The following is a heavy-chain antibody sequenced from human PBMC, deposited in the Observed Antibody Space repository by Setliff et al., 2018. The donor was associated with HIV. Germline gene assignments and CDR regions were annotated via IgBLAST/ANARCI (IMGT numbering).Heavy chain of an antibody. V-gene: IGHV4-39*01. CDR3: ARRAYYDFWSGYYLSIANRFDS. Sequence: SETLSLTCTVSGGSINSRDYSWGWIRQPPGKGLEWIVSLPHSGATFYNPSLWSRVTTSVDTPKNQFSLKLSSVTAADTAVYYCARRAYYDFWSGYYLSIANRFDSWGQGILVTVSS. J-gene: IGHJ5*01. CDR1: GGSINSRDYS. D-gene: IGHD3-3*01. CDR2: LPHSGAT.